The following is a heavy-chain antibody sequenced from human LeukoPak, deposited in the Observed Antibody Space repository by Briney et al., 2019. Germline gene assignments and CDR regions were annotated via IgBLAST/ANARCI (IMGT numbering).Heavy chain of an antibody. J-gene: IGHJ5*02. V-gene: IGHV4-31*03. CDR2: IYYSGST. Sequence: PSETLSLTCTVSGGSISGGGYYWSWIRQHPGKGLEWIGYIYYSGSTYYNPSLKSRVTISVDTSKNQFSLKLSSVTAADTAVYYCARTEYCGGDCYSDSWFDPWGQGTLVTVSS. D-gene: IGHD2-21*02. CDR3: ARTEYCGGDCYSDSWFDP. CDR1: GGSISGGGYY.